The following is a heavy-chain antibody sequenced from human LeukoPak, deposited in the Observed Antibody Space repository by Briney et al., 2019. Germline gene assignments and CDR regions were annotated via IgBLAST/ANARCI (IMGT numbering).Heavy chain of an antibody. CDR3: AREGPSFWSGPDYGMDV. CDR1: VGSIRSSYYY. D-gene: IGHD3-3*01. CDR2: IYDSGRT. J-gene: IGHJ6*02. V-gene: IGHV4-39*07. Sequence: PSETLSLTCTVSVGSIRSSYYYWGWIPQPPGRGVEWIVGIYDSGRTYYNPSLKSRVTISVDTSKNQFSLKLNSVTAADTAVYYCAREGPSFWSGPDYGMDVWGQGTTVTVSS.